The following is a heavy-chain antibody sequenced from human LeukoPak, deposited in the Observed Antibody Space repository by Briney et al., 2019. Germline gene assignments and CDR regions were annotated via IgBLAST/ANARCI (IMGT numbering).Heavy chain of an antibody. V-gene: IGHV4-4*07. CDR3: ATTMKSYGSRNDAFDI. Sequence: SETLSLTCTVSGGSISSYYWSWIRQPAEKGLEWIGRIYTSGSTNYNPSLKSRVTMSVDTSKNQFSLKLSSVTAADTAVYCCATTMKSYGSRNDAFDIWGQGTMVTVSS. CDR2: IYTSGST. J-gene: IGHJ3*02. CDR1: GGSISSYY. D-gene: IGHD5-18*01.